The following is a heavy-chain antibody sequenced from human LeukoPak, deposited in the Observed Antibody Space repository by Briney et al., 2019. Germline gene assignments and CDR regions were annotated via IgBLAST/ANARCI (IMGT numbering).Heavy chain of an antibody. CDR2: IYSGGST. D-gene: IGHD2-21*02. J-gene: IGHJ4*02. CDR3: ARGGGDWGFDY. Sequence: PGGSLRLSCAASGCTVSSNYMSWVRQAPGKGLEWVSVIYSGGSTYYADSVKGRFTISRDNSKNTLYLQTNSLRAEDTAVYYCARGGGDWGFDYWGQGTLVTVSS. V-gene: IGHV3-53*01. CDR1: GCTVSSNY.